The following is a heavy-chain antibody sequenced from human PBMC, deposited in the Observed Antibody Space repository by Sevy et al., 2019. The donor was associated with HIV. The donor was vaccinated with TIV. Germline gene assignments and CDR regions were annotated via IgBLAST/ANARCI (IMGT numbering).Heavy chain of an antibody. Sequence: GGSLRLSCAASGFTFSSYAMHWVRQAPGKGLEWVAVISYDGSNKYYADSVKGRFTISRDNSKNTLYLQMNSLRAEDTAVYYCARAGNLNIGYCRGGSCYPDAFDIWGQGTMVTVSS. CDR2: ISYDGSNK. D-gene: IGHD2-15*01. CDR1: GFTFSSYA. CDR3: ARAGNLNIGYCRGGSCYPDAFDI. J-gene: IGHJ3*02. V-gene: IGHV3-30-3*01.